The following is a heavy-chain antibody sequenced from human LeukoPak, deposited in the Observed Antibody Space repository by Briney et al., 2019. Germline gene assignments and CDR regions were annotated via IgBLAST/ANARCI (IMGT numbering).Heavy chain of an antibody. J-gene: IGHJ4*02. Sequence: GGSLRLSCAASGFTFSSYSMNWVRQAPGKGLEWVSSISSSSSYIYYADSVKGRFTISRDNAKNSLYLQMNSLRAEDTAVYYCARAGPYYDSSGYYLDYWGQGTLITVSS. V-gene: IGHV3-21*01. CDR2: ISSSSSYI. CDR3: ARAGPYYDSSGYYLDY. CDR1: GFTFSSYS. D-gene: IGHD3-22*01.